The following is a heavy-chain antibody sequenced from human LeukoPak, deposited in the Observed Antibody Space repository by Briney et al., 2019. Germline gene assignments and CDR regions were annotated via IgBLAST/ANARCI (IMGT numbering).Heavy chain of an antibody. CDR1: GLTFSTYP. CDR3: ATDSNPFDF. J-gene: IGHJ4*02. D-gene: IGHD6-13*01. CDR2: ISGSGDTT. V-gene: IGHV3-23*01. Sequence: GSLRLSCVASGLTFSTYPMAWVRQAPGKGLEWVSRISGSGDTTYYTDSVRGRFTMSGDNSKNKVFLQMNALRAEDTAIYFCATDSNPFDFWGQGTLVTVSS.